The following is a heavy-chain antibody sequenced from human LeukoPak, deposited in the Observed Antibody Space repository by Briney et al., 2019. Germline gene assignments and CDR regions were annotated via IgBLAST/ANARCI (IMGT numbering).Heavy chain of an antibody. CDR3: ARHSCYDS. CDR1: GFTFTTYS. CDR2: IYAGDSST. D-gene: IGHD3-16*01. Sequence: GESLKISCKGSGFTFTTYSFAWVRQMPGKGLEWMGVIYAGDSSTRYSPSFQGQVTISVDKSISTVYLQWSSLKASDSAIYYCARHSCYDSWGQGTLVTASS. J-gene: IGHJ4*02. V-gene: IGHV5-51*01.